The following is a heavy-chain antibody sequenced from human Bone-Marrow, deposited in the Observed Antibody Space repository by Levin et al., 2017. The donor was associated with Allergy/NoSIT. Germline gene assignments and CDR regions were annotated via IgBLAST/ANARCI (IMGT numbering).Heavy chain of an antibody. CDR2: VSYIGST. D-gene: IGHD2-15*01. J-gene: IGHJ3*01. CDR3: ARYFTEVLVDRLSEAFDF. V-gene: IGHV4-61*01. Sequence: SETLSLTCSVSGASVTSGSHYWSWIRQSPGKGLEWIGDVSYIGSTNYKSSLKSRVTISLDPSKNQFSLRLRSVTAADTAVYYCARYFTEVLVDRLSEAFDFWGQGSVVTVSS. CDR1: GASVTSGSHY.